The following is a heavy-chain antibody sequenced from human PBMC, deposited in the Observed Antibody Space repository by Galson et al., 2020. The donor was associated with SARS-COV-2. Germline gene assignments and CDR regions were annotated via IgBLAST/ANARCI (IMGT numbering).Heavy chain of an antibody. CDR2: ISGGARSS. Sequence: TGGSLRLSCEASGFTFSTYAMSWVRQAPGKGLEWVSGISGGARSSYYADSVKGRFTISRDNSRNTLYLQMNSLRAEDTAFYYCGKDRGDWNYAIEYWGQGVLVTVAS. CDR3: GKDRGDWNYAIEY. J-gene: IGHJ4*02. V-gene: IGHV3-23*01. D-gene: IGHD1-7*01. CDR1: GFTFSTYA.